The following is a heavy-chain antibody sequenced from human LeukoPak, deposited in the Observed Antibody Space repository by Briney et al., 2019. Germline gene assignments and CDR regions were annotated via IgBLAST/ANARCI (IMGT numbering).Heavy chain of an antibody. CDR1: GYTFTDYY. D-gene: IGHD2-15*01. J-gene: IGHJ4*02. V-gene: IGHV1-2*02. Sequence: ASVKVSCKASGYTFTDYYMHWVRQAPGQGLEWMGWISPNSGDTNHAQNFQGRVTLTRDTSISTAYMELSSLRSDDSAVYCCAGEYCSGGSCRQGFDYWGQGTLVTVSS. CDR3: AGEYCSGGSCRQGFDY. CDR2: ISPNSGDT.